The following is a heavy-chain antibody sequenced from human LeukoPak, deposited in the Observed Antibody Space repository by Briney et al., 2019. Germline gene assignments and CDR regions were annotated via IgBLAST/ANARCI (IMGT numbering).Heavy chain of an antibody. Sequence: GESLKISCKGSGYRFISYWIGWVRQKPGKGLEWMGIIYPSDSDTRYRPSFQGQVTISADKSISTAYLQWSSLKASDTAMYYCARHRREEGYFDWLVVPDAFDIWGQGTMVTVSS. V-gene: IGHV5-51*01. J-gene: IGHJ3*02. CDR2: IYPSDSDT. D-gene: IGHD3-9*01. CDR3: ARHRREEGYFDWLVVPDAFDI. CDR1: GYRFISYW.